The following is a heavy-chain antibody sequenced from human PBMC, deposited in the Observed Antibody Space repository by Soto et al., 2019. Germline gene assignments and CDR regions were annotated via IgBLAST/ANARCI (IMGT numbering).Heavy chain of an antibody. Sequence: SETLSLTCTVSGGSISSSIYYWGWIRQPPGKGLEWIGSIYYSGSTYYNPSLKSRVTISVDTSKNQFSLKLSSVTAADTAVYYCAAGIAAAGTCYFDYWGQGTLVTVSS. J-gene: IGHJ4*02. V-gene: IGHV4-39*01. CDR1: GGSISSSIYY. CDR3: AAGIAAAGTCYFDY. CDR2: IYYSGST. D-gene: IGHD6-13*01.